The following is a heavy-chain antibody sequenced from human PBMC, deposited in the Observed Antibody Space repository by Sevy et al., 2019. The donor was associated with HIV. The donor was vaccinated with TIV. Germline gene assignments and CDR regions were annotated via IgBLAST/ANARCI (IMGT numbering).Heavy chain of an antibody. CDR3: ARDGGYCSSTSCSWSFDY. CDR2: IIPIFGTA. V-gene: IGHV1-69*13. Sequence: ASVKVSCKASGGTFSSYAISWVRQAPGQGLEWMGGIIPIFGTANYAQKFQGRVTITADESTSTAYMELSSLRSEDTAVYYCARDGGYCSSTSCSWSFDYWGQGTLVTVSS. J-gene: IGHJ4*02. D-gene: IGHD2-2*01. CDR1: GGTFSSYA.